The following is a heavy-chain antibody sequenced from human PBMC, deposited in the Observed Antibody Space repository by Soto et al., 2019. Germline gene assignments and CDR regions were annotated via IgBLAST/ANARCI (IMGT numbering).Heavy chain of an antibody. J-gene: IGHJ5*02. CDR1: GDSISGGASF. Sequence: SETLSLTCTVSGDSISGGASFWSWIRQPPGKGLEWIANVYYSGSSYYNPSLKSRLTISVDTTKNQFSLQLKSMTAADTAVYYCAKLSCTSSTCYFPGWFDPWGKGNTGSVSS. V-gene: IGHV4-31*03. D-gene: IGHD2-2*01. CDR3: AKLSCTSSTCYFPGWFDP. CDR2: VYYSGSS.